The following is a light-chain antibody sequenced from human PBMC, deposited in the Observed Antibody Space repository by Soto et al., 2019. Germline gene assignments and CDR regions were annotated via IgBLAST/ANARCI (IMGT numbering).Light chain of an antibody. J-gene: IGLJ1*01. V-gene: IGLV2-23*01. CDR2: EGT. CDR1: SSDVGSYNL. Sequence: LTQPASVSASPGQSITIPCTGTSSDVGSYNLVSWFQQHPGKVPKLLIYEGTKRPSGLSDRFSGSKSGTTASLTISGLQAEDEAHYYCYSYTGENLYVFGTGTKVTVL. CDR3: YSYTGENLYV.